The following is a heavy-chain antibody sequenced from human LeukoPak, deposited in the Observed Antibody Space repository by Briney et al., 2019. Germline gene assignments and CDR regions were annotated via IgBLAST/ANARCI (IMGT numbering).Heavy chain of an antibody. V-gene: IGHV3-23*01. J-gene: IGHJ3*02. CDR3: ANIYGDYGI. D-gene: IGHD4-17*01. Sequence: GGSLRLSCAASGFTFSSYAMNWVRQAPGKGLEWVSSISESGGTTDYADSVKGRFTISRDNSKNTLYLQMNSLRAEDTAVYYCANIYGDYGIWGQGTMVTVSS. CDR2: ISESGGTT. CDR1: GFTFSSYA.